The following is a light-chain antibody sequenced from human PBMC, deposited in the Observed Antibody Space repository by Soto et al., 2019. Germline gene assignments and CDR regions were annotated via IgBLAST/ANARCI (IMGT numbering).Light chain of an antibody. CDR3: QQSYNTPRT. Sequence: IQLTQSPYSQSASVGHRVTITCRASQSISNFLNWYQQRPGQAPKLLISSSSNVQSGVPSRFSGRGSGTDFTLTISGLQPEVAASYCCQQSYNTPRTFGQGTKVDI. V-gene: IGKV1-39*01. CDR1: QSISNF. J-gene: IGKJ1*01. CDR2: SSS.